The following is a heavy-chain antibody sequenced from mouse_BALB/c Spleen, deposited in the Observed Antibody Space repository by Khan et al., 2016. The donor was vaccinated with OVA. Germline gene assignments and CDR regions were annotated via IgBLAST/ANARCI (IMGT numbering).Heavy chain of an antibody. CDR1: GYTFTKNG. D-gene: IGHD2-14*01. Sequence: QIQLVQSGPELKKPGEPVKISCKASGYTFTKNGMNWAKQAPGKGLKWMGWINTYTGEPTYADDFKGRFAFSLETSASTAYLQINNIKNEDTATCYCARVGYSGTMDYRGKGTSVTVSS. J-gene: IGHJ4*01. CDR3: ARVGYSGTMDY. V-gene: IGHV9-3-1*01. CDR2: INTYTGEP.